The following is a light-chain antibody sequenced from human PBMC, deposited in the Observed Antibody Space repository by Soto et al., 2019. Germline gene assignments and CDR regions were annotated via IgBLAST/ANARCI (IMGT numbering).Light chain of an antibody. CDR3: QQYNNWPRT. CDR1: QSVSIH. Sequence: ETVMTQSPGTLSVSLGERATLSCRASQSVSIHLAWYQQKPGQAPRLLIYDTSTRATGIPARFSGSGSGTDFTLTISRLQSEDFAVYYCQQYNNWPRTFGQGTKVDIK. J-gene: IGKJ1*01. V-gene: IGKV3-15*01. CDR2: DTS.